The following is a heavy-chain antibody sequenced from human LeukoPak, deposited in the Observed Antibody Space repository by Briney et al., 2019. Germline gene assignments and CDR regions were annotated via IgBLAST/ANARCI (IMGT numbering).Heavy chain of an antibody. CDR2: INAANGYT. V-gene: IGHV1-3*01. Sequence: ASVKVSCKASGYTFTSYTMQWVRQAPGQRLEWMGWINAANGYTKYSQNFRGRVTITRDTSASTAYMELSSLRSEDTAFYYCARSKERYSRGLYYYYGMDVRGQGTTVTVSS. D-gene: IGHD3-9*01. J-gene: IGHJ6*02. CDR1: GYTFTSYT. CDR3: ARSKERYSRGLYYYYGMDV.